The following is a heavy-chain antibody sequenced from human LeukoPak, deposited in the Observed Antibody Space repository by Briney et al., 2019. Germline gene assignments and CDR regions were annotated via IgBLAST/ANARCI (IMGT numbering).Heavy chain of an antibody. Sequence: HTGGSLRLSCAASGFTFSSYWMSWVRQAPGKGLEWVANIKQDGSEKYYVDSVKGRFTISRDNSKNTMYLLMNSLRAEDTAVYYCAKEGVYCSSTSCFYFDYWGQGTLVTVSS. CDR3: AKEGVYCSSTSCFYFDY. D-gene: IGHD2-2*01. J-gene: IGHJ4*02. V-gene: IGHV3-7*03. CDR2: IKQDGSEK. CDR1: GFTFSSYW.